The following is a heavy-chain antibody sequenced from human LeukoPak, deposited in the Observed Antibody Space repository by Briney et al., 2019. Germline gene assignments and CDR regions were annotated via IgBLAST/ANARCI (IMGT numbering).Heavy chain of an antibody. V-gene: IGHV1-2*02. CDR2: INPNSGVS. J-gene: IGHJ3*02. Sequence: ASVKVSCKTSGYSFTGYYMQWVRQAPGQGLEWMGWINPNSGVSNYARKFQGRVTMTTDTSISTAYMELSRLRSDDTAVYYCARGGNWKEKAFDIWGQGTMLTVSS. CDR3: ARGGNWKEKAFDI. CDR1: GYSFTGYY. D-gene: IGHD1-20*01.